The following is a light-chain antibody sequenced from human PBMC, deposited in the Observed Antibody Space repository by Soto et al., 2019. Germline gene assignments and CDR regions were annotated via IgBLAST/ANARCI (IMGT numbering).Light chain of an antibody. V-gene: IGKV3-20*01. J-gene: IGKJ3*01. Sequence: EIVLTQSPGTLSLSPGERATLSCRASQSVSSSYLAWYQQKPGQAPRLLIYGASSRATGIPVRFSGSGSGTDFTLTISRLEPEDFTVYYCQQYGISPFTFGPGTKVDV. CDR2: GAS. CDR3: QQYGISPFT. CDR1: QSVSSSY.